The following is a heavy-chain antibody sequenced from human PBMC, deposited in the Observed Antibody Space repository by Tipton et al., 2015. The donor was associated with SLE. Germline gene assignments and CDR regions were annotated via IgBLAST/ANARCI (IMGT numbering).Heavy chain of an antibody. CDR2: IHHSGTT. D-gene: IGHD3-16*01. Sequence: TLSLTCTVSGGSISSGRYSWGWIRQTPGKGLEKGLEWFGSIHHSGTTYYSPSLRSRLTISVDTSKNQFSLTLSSVTAADTAVYYCARHPLSDYFWGNYWFDPWGQGTLVTVSS. J-gene: IGHJ5*02. V-gene: IGHV4-39*07. CDR3: ARHPLSDYFWGNYWFDP. CDR1: GGSISSGRYS.